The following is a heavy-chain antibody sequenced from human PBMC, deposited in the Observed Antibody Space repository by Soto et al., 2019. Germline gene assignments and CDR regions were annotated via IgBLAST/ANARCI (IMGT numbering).Heavy chain of an antibody. V-gene: IGHV4-30-4*01. Sequence: SETLSLTCTVSGGSISSGDYYWSWIRQPPGKGLEWIGYIYYSGSTYYNPSLKSRVTISVDTSKNQFSLKLSSVTAADTAVYYCARDVGNTIFGVDTYCMDVWGQGTTVTAP. D-gene: IGHD3-3*01. CDR1: GGSISSGDYY. CDR2: IYYSGST. CDR3: ARDVGNTIFGVDTYCMDV. J-gene: IGHJ6*02.